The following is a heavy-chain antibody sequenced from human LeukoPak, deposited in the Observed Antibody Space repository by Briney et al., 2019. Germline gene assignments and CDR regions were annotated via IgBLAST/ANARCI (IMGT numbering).Heavy chain of an antibody. CDR2: ISYDGSNE. CDR3: ARDLGSSWYFDY. D-gene: IGHD6-13*01. V-gene: IGHV3-30*03. J-gene: IGHJ4*02. CDR1: GFTFSSYG. Sequence: GGSLRLSCAASGFTFSSYGMHWVRQAPGKGLEWVAVISYDGSNEYYADSVKGRFAISRDNSKNSLYLQMNSLRAEDTAVYYCARDLGSSWYFDYWGQGTLVTVSS.